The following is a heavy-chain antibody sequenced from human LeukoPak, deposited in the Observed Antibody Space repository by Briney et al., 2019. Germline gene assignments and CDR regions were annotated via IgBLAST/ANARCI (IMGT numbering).Heavy chain of an antibody. Sequence: SETLSLTCAVYGGSFSGYYWSWIRQPPGKGLEWIGEINRSGSTNYNPSLKSRVTISVDTSKNQFSLKLSSVTAADTAVYYCARGGIVLMVYAISRYNWFDPWGQGTLVTVSS. CDR3: ARGGIVLMVYAISRYNWFDP. CDR1: GGSFSGYY. V-gene: IGHV4-34*01. J-gene: IGHJ5*02. D-gene: IGHD2-8*01. CDR2: INRSGST.